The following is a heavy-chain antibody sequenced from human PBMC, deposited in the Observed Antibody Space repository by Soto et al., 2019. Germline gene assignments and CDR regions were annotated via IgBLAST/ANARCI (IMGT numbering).Heavy chain of an antibody. D-gene: IGHD2-15*01. CDR2: INPSGGST. Sequence: QVQLVQSGAEVKKPGASVKVSCKASGYTFTSYYMHWVRQAPGQGLEWMGIINPSGGSTSYAQKCQGRVTMTRGTSTSTVYMELSSLRSEDTAVYYCARARYCSGGSCSGRNYYYGMDVWGQGTTVTVSS. CDR3: ARARYCSGGSCSGRNYYYGMDV. CDR1: GYTFTSYY. J-gene: IGHJ6*02. V-gene: IGHV1-46*01.